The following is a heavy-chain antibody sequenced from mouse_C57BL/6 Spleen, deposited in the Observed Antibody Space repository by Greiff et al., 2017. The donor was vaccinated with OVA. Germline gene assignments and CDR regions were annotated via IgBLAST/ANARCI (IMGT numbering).Heavy chain of an antibody. CDR2: ISNLAYSI. D-gene: IGHD2-2*01. CDR3: ARHGDGYGYYFDY. V-gene: IGHV5-15*01. Sequence: DVHLVESGGGLVQPGGSLKLSCAASGFTFSDYGMAWVRQAPRKGPEWVAFISNLAYSIYYADTVTGRFTISRENAKNTLYLEMSSLRSEDTAMYYCARHGDGYGYYFDYWGQGTTLTVSS. J-gene: IGHJ2*01. CDR1: GFTFSDYG.